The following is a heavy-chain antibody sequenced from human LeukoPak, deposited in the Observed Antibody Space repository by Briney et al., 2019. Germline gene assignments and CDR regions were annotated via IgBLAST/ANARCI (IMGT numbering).Heavy chain of an antibody. V-gene: IGHV4-59*01. CDR1: GGSISSYY. J-gene: IGHJ4*02. Sequence: ASETLSLTCTVSGGSISSYYWSWIWQPPGKGLEWIGYIYYSGSTNYNPSLKSRVTISVDTSKNQFSLNLSSVTAADTAVYYCARDQQLGYFDYWGQGTLVTVSS. D-gene: IGHD6-6*01. CDR3: ARDQQLGYFDY. CDR2: IYYSGST.